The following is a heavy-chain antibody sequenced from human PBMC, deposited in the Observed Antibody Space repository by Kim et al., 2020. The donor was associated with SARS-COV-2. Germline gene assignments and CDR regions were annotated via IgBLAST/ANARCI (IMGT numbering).Heavy chain of an antibody. Sequence: GGSLRLSCAASGFTFSTYAMTWVRQAPGKGLEWVSCISSDGGTTYYTESAKGRFTISRDNSKNTLYVQMNSLRAEDTAMYHCAKGSNGCCYACLDYWGQG. V-gene: IGHV3-23*01. J-gene: IGHJ4*02. CDR1: GFTFSTYA. CDR2: ISSDGGTT. CDR3: AKGSNGCCYACLDY. D-gene: IGHD2-2*01.